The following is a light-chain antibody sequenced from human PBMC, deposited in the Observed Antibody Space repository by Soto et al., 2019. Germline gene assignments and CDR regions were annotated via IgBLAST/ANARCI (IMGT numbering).Light chain of an antibody. V-gene: IGLV1-44*01. Sequence: QSVLTQPPSLSGTPGQRVTISCSGSDSNIGGNVVSWYQQLPGAAPKLLLFSNYQRPSGVPDRFSGSKSGTSASLAISGLQSEDEGDYYCASWDDSLNNVLFGGGTKLTV. CDR1: DSNIGGNV. CDR2: SNY. J-gene: IGLJ2*01. CDR3: ASWDDSLNNVL.